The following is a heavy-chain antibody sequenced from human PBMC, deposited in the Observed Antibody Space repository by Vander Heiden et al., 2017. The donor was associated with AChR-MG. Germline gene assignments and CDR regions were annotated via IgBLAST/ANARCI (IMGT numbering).Heavy chain of an antibody. CDR3: ARDLYSKAFDI. J-gene: IGHJ3*02. CDR2: ISSSGSTV. CDR1: GFTFSDYY. D-gene: IGHD4-4*01. Sequence: QVQLVESGGGLVKPGGSLRLSCAASGFTFSDYYRSWIRQAPGKGLGWVSYISSSGSTVYYADSVVGRFTISRDNAKNSLYLQMNSLRAEDTAVYYCARDLYSKAFDIWGQGTMVTVSS. V-gene: IGHV3-11*01.